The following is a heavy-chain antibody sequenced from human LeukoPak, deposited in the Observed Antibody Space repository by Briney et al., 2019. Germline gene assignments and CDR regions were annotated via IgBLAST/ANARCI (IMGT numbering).Heavy chain of an antibody. Sequence: GGSLRLSCAASGFTFSSYAMSWVRQAPGRGLEWVSGISGSGGSTSYADSVKGRFTISRDISKNTLYLQMNSLRAEGTAVYFCAKTYGDYIQRPLDYWGQGTLVTVSS. CDR2: ISGSGGST. CDR1: GFTFSSYA. J-gene: IGHJ4*02. D-gene: IGHD4-17*01. V-gene: IGHV3-23*01. CDR3: AKTYGDYIQRPLDY.